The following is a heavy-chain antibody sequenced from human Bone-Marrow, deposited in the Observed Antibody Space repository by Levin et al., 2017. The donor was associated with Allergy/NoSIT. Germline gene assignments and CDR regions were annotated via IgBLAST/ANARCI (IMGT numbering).Heavy chain of an antibody. Sequence: PGESLKISCVASGFTFSTYDMHWVRQPTGKGLEWVSAIGIAGDTHYPDSVKGRFTISRENAKNSLYLQMNSLRSGDTAVYYCARGQSTSCYYWGQGTLVTVSS. D-gene: IGHD2-2*01. CDR2: IGIAGDT. CDR1: GFTFSTYD. V-gene: IGHV3-13*04. CDR3: ARGQSTSCYY. J-gene: IGHJ4*02.